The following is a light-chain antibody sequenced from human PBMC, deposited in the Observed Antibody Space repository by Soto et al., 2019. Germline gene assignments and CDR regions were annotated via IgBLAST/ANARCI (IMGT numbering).Light chain of an antibody. Sequence: QSALTQPASVSGSPGQSITISCTGTSSDVGAYNYVSWYQQHPGKAPKLVISDVSNRPSGVSNRFSGSKSGNTASLTISGLQAEDEADYYCSSYTSSSTLVVFGGGTKVTVL. CDR2: DVS. V-gene: IGLV2-14*01. CDR3: SSYTSSSTLVV. CDR1: SSDVGAYNY. J-gene: IGLJ3*02.